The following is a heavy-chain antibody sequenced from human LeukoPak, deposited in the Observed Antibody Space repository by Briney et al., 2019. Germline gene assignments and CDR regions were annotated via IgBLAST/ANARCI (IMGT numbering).Heavy chain of an antibody. J-gene: IGHJ4*02. CDR3: AKGAQYDFWTGYTLEYFDV. CDR1: GFTFTSYA. CDR2: ISASGSST. D-gene: IGHD3-3*01. Sequence: PGGSLRLSCAASGFTFTSYAMNWVRQAPGKGLEWVSFISASGSSTHYADSVKGRFTISRGNSNNTLYLQINSLRAEDTAAYYCAKGAQYDFWTGYTLEYFDVWGKGTVVTVSS. V-gene: IGHV3-23*01.